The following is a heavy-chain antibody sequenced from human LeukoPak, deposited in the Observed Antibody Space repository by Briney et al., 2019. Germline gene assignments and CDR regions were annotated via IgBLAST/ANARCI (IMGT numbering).Heavy chain of an antibody. CDR1: GGSFSGYY. D-gene: IGHD3-16*02. CDR2: INHSGST. J-gene: IGHJ4*02. V-gene: IGHV4-34*01. CDR3: ARDRRDYDYVWGSYRSRIDY. Sequence: MASETLSLTCAVYGGSFSGYYWSWIRQPPGKGLEWIGEINHSGSTNYNPSLKSRVTISVDTSKNQFSLKLSSVTAADTAVYYCARDRRDYDYVWGSYRSRIDYWGQGTLVTVSS.